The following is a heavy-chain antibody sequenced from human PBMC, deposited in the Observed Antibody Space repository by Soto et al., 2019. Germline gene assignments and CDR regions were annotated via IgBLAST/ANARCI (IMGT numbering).Heavy chain of an antibody. CDR2: IYYSGST. CDR1: GGSISSSSYY. V-gene: IGHV4-39*01. Sequence: QLQLQESGPGLVKPSETLSLTCTVSGGSISSSSYYWGWIRQPPGKGLEWIGSIYYSGSTYYNPSLKSRVTISVDTSKNQFSLKLSSVTAADTAVYYCARQSPLWGYCSGGSCSFDYWGQGTLVTVSS. CDR3: ARQSPLWGYCSGGSCSFDY. J-gene: IGHJ4*02. D-gene: IGHD2-15*01.